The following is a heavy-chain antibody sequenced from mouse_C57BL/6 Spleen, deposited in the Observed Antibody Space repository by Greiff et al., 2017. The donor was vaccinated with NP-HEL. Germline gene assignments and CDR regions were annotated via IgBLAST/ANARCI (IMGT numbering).Heavy chain of an antibody. D-gene: IGHD1-1*01. CDR1: GYTFTSYW. CDR2: IDPSDSET. V-gene: IGHV1-52*01. J-gene: IGHJ2*01. CDR3: ARGSYYYGSSYPFYY. Sequence: VQLQQPGAELVRPGSSVKLSCKASGYTFTSYWMHWVKQRPIQGLEWIGNIDPSDSETHYNQKFKDKATLTVDKSSSTAYMQLSSLTSEDSAVYYCARGSYYYGSSYPFYYWGQGTTLTVSS.